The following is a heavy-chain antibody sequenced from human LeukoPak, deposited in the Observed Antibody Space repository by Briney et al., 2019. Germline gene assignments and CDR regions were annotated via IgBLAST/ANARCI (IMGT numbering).Heavy chain of an antibody. D-gene: IGHD1-26*01. J-gene: IGHJ6*02. CDR3: ARALWELPVYYYYGMDV. CDR1: GFTFSSYA. Sequence: GGSLRLSCAASGFTFSSYAMTWVRQAPGKGPEWVSGVSSSGGSTYHADSVKGRFTISRDNSKSTLYLQMNSLRAEDTAVYYCARALWELPVYYYYGMDVWGQGTTVTVSS. V-gene: IGHV3-23*01. CDR2: VSSSGGST.